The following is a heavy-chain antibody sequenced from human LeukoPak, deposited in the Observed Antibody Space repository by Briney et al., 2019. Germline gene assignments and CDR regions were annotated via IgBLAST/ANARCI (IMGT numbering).Heavy chain of an antibody. CDR2: VRSKSDGGTT. V-gene: IGHV3-15*01. CDR3: ATYNSRDAFDF. CDR1: GFTFKNAW. D-gene: IGHD2/OR15-2a*01. Sequence: KSGGSLRLSCAGSGFTFKNAWMSWVRQAPGKGLEWVGRVRSKSDGGTTDYAALVKGRFTISRDDSKNTLYLQMNSLKTEDTAVYYCATYNSRDAFDFWGQGTMVTVSS. J-gene: IGHJ3*01.